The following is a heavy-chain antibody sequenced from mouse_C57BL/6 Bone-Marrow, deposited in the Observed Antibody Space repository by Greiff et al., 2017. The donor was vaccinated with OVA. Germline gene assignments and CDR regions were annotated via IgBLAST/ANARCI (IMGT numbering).Heavy chain of an antibody. CDR2: FYPGSGSI. J-gene: IGHJ3*01. D-gene: IGHD2-4*01. CDR3: ERHEDRGDYDVGGALFAY. Sequence: QVQLQQSGAELVKPGASVKLSCKASGYTFTEYTIHWVKQRSGQGLEWIGWFYPGSGSIKYNEKFKDKATLTADKSSSTVYMELSRVTSEDSAVYFCERHEDRGDYDVGGALFAYWGQGTLVTVSA. V-gene: IGHV1-62-2*01. CDR1: GYTFTEYT.